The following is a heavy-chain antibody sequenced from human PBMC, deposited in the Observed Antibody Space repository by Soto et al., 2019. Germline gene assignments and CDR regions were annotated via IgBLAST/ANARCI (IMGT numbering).Heavy chain of an antibody. J-gene: IGHJ6*02. CDR3: ARDIVVVVAATISGGMDV. V-gene: IGHV3-33*01. Sequence: QVQLVESGGGVVQPGRSLRLSCAASGFTFSSYGMHWVRQAPGKGLEWVAVIWYDGSNKYYADSVKGRFTISRDNSKNTLYLQMNSLRAEDTAVYYCARDIVVVVAATISGGMDVWGLGTTVTVSS. CDR1: GFTFSSYG. CDR2: IWYDGSNK. D-gene: IGHD2-15*01.